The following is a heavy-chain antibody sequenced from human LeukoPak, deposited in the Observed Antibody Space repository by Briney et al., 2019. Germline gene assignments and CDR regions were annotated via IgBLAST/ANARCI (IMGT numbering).Heavy chain of an antibody. J-gene: IGHJ4*02. CDR1: GFTFSGYA. CDR2: ISGSGGST. D-gene: IGHD6-13*01. Sequence: GGSLRLSCAASGFTFSGYAMSWVRQAPGKGLEWVSAISGSGGSTYYADSVKGRFTISRDNSKNTLHLQMNSLRAEDTAVYYCAKASSSSWYYGRDYWGQGTLVTVSS. CDR3: AKASSSSWYYGRDY. V-gene: IGHV3-23*01.